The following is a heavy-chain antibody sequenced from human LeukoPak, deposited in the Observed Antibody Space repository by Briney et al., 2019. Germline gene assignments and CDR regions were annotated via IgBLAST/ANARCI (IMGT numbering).Heavy chain of an antibody. CDR2: ISAYNGNT. Sequence: GASVKVSCKASSYTFTSNGISWARQAPGQGLEWMGWISAYNGNTNYEQKLQGRVTMTTDTSTSTAYMELRSLRSDDTAVYYCARGGGSSGYYVAFDYWGQGTLVTVSS. CDR3: ARGGGSSGYYVAFDY. J-gene: IGHJ4*02. V-gene: IGHV1-18*01. CDR1: SYTFTSNG. D-gene: IGHD3-22*01.